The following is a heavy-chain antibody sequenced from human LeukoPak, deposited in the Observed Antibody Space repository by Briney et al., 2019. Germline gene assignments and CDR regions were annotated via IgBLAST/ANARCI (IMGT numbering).Heavy chain of an antibody. D-gene: IGHD2-2*01. V-gene: IGHV4-59*02. CDR3: ARQYCTSTTCCTFDI. Sequence: SETLSLTCTVSRGSVSRSYWSWMPQPPGKGLEWIGYIYYSGTTNYNPSLKSRLTISVDTSNNQFSLKLSSVTAADTAVYYCARQYCTSTTCCTFDIRGQGTMVTVSS. CDR2: IYYSGTT. J-gene: IGHJ3*02. CDR1: RGSVSRSY.